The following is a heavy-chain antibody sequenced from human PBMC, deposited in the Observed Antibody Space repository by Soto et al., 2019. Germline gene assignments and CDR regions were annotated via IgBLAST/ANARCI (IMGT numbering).Heavy chain of an antibody. CDR2: IITIFGTT. Sequence: SVKVSCKASGGSFTYTLSWVRQAPGQGLEWMGGIITIFGTTNYAQKFQGRVTITADESTKTAYMELSTLRSEDTAVYYCARLHSHGTYGMDVWGQGTTVTVSS. D-gene: IGHD5-18*01. CDR3: ARLHSHGTYGMDV. V-gene: IGHV1-69*13. CDR1: GGSFTYT. J-gene: IGHJ6*02.